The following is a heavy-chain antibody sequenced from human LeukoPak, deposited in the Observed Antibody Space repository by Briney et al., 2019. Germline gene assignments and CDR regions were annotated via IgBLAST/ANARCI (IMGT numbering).Heavy chain of an antibody. J-gene: IGHJ6*02. D-gene: IGHD3-22*01. Sequence: PGGSLRLSCAPSGFTFSSYAMHWVRQAPGKGLEWVAVISYDGSNEYYADSVKGRFTISRDNSKNTLYLQINSLRAEDTAVYYCAKYINCYDSSGYQCMDVWGQGTTVTVSS. CDR3: AKYINCYDSSGYQCMDV. CDR1: GFTFSSYA. CDR2: ISYDGSNE. V-gene: IGHV3-30-3*02.